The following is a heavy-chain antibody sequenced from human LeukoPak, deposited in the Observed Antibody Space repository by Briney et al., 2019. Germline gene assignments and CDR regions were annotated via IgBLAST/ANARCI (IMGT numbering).Heavy chain of an antibody. D-gene: IGHD3-16*01. V-gene: IGHV4-4*07. CDR1: GGSISTYY. J-gene: IGHJ5*02. CDR3: ARQRQGGGRGWFDP. CDR2: IYTTGVT. Sequence: SETLSLTCTVSGGSISTYYWNWIRQPAGKGLEWIGRIYTTGVTNYNPSLKSRVSVSVDTSKNQFSLKLSSVTAADTAVYYCARQRQGGGRGWFDPWGQGTLVTVSS.